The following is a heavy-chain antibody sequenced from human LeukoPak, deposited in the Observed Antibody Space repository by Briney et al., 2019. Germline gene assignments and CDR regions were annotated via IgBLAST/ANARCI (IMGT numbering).Heavy chain of an antibody. CDR2: ISSSGSTI. D-gene: IGHD3-22*01. V-gene: IGHV3-11*01. CDR3: ARDHLYDSSGSSAVSPI. CDR1: GFTFSDYY. Sequence: PGGSLRLSCAASGFTFSDYYMSWIRRAPGKGLEWVSYISSSGSTIYYADSVKGRFTISRDNAKNSLYLQMNSLRAEDTAVYYCARDHLYDSSGSSAVSPIWGQGTLVTVSS. J-gene: IGHJ4*02.